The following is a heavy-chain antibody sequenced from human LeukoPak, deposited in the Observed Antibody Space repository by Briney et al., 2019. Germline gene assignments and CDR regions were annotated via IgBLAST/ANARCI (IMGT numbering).Heavy chain of an antibody. CDR2: MSGSGGST. V-gene: IGHV3-23*01. D-gene: IGHD1-1*01. Sequence: GGFLRLSCAASGFTFSSYAMSWVRQAPGKGLEWVSAMSGSGGSTYYADSVKGRFTISRDNSKNTLYLQMNSLRAEDTAVYYCARPANWNDGYFDYWGQGTLVTVSS. J-gene: IGHJ4*02. CDR3: ARPANWNDGYFDY. CDR1: GFTFSSYA.